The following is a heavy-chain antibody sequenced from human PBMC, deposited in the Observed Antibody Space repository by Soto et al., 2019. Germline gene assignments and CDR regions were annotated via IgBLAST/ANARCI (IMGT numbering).Heavy chain of an antibody. Sequence: PGGSLRLSCAASGFTFSSYGMHWVCQAPGKGLEWVAVISYDGSNKYYADSVKGRFTISRDNSKNTLYLQMNSLRAEDTAVYYCAKDRGGYSYGPHYYYYYGMDVWGQGATVTVSS. CDR3: AKDRGGYSYGPHYYYYYGMDV. J-gene: IGHJ6*02. CDR2: ISYDGSNK. V-gene: IGHV3-30*18. CDR1: GFTFSSYG. D-gene: IGHD5-18*01.